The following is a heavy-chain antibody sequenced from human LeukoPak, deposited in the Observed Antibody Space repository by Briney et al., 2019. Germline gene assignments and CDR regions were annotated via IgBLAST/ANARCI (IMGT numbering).Heavy chain of an antibody. CDR2: ISGSGGST. CDR1: GFTLSSYS. J-gene: IGHJ3*02. Sequence: GGSLRLSCVASGFTLSSYSMSWVRQAPGKGLEWVSAISGSGGSTYYADSVKGRFTISRDNSKNTLYLQMNSLRAEDTAVYYCAKVSSSWSNDAFDIWGQGTMVTVSS. V-gene: IGHV3-23*01. CDR3: AKVSSSWSNDAFDI. D-gene: IGHD6-13*01.